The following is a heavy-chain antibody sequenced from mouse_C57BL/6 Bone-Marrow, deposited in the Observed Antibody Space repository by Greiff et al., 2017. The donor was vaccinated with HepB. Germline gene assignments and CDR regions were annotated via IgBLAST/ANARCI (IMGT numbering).Heavy chain of an antibody. V-gene: IGHV10-1*01. CDR1: GFSFNTYA. D-gene: IGHD2-4*01. J-gene: IGHJ4*01. CDR3: VSHLGLMIRRYYYAMDY. CDR2: IRSKSNNYAT. Sequence: VQLVESGGGLVQPKGSLKLSCAASGFSFNTYAMNWVRQAPGKGLEWVARIRSKSNNYATYYADSVKDRFTISRDDSESMLYLQMNNLKTENTSMYYCVSHLGLMIRRYYYAMDYWGQGTSVTVSS.